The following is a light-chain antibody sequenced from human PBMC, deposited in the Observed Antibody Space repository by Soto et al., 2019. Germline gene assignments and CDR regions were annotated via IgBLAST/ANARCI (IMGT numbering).Light chain of an antibody. Sequence: ALQMTQSPSSLSASVGAIVTITCRASQGIRNDLGWYQQKPGKAPKLLIYATSSLQSGVPSRFSGSGSGTDFTLTISGLQPEDFATYYCLQDYNFPWKCGQGTKGDIK. V-gene: IGKV1-6*01. J-gene: IGKJ1*01. CDR1: QGIRND. CDR2: ATS. CDR3: LQDYNFPWK.